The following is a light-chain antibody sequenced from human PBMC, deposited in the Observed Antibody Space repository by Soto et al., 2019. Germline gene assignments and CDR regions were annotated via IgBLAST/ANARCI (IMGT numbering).Light chain of an antibody. Sequence: EVVMTQSPATLSASPGETATLSCRASQSVSSNLAWYQQKPGQAPRLLISGASARATGIPARFSGSGSGTEFTLTISSLQSEDFAVYYCQQYNNWRTFGEGTKVEIK. CDR2: GAS. V-gene: IGKV3-15*01. CDR1: QSVSSN. J-gene: IGKJ1*01. CDR3: QQYNNWRT.